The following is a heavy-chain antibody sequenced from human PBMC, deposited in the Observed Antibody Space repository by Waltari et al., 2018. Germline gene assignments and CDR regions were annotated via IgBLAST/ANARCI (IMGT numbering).Heavy chain of an antibody. J-gene: IGHJ5*02. CDR1: GDSVSSNTGV. V-gene: IGHV6-1*01. CDR2: TYYRSKWLS. D-gene: IGHD1-1*01. Sequence: QVHLQQSGPGLVKPSQTLSLTCAISGDSVSSNTGVWNWLRQSHTRGLEWLGRTYYRSKWLSDYAVSVKSRVTVSPDTSKNQFSLQLNSVTPEDTAIYYCARAGGTTGTTEGWFDPWGQGTLVTVSS. CDR3: ARAGGTTGTTEGWFDP.